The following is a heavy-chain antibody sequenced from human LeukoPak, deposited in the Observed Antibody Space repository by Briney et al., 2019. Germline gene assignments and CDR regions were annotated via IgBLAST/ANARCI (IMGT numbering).Heavy chain of an antibody. Sequence: GGSLILSCAASGFTFSSYAMHWVRQAPGKGLEWVAVISYDGSNKYYADSVKRRFTISRDNSKNTLYLQMNSLRAEDTAVYYCARGRGVVISAFDIWGQGTMVTVSS. V-gene: IGHV3-30*04. CDR2: ISYDGSNK. CDR1: GFTFSSYA. J-gene: IGHJ3*02. CDR3: ARGRGVVISAFDI. D-gene: IGHD3-22*01.